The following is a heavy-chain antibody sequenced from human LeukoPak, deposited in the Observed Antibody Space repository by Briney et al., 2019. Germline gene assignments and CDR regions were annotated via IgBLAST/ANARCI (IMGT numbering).Heavy chain of an antibody. J-gene: IGHJ4*01. CDR2: ISAYNGNT. V-gene: IGHV1-18*04. D-gene: IGHD6-13*01. CDR3: ARDVTRAAAGNFGY. Sequence: GASVKVSCKASGYTVTSYGISWVRQAPGQGLEWMGWISAYNGNTNYAQKLQGRVTMTTDTSTSTAYMELRSLRSDDTAVYYCARDVTRAAAGNFGYWGHGTLVTVSS. CDR1: GYTVTSYG.